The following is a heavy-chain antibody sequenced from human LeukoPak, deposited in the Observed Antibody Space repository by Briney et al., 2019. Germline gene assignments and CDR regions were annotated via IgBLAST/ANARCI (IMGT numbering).Heavy chain of an antibody. D-gene: IGHD3-10*01. V-gene: IGHV4-59*01. CDR2: IYYSGST. CDR1: GGSISSYY. CDR3: ARDMKKLVRGVTRFDYYYYGMDV. J-gene: IGHJ6*02. Sequence: PSETLSLTCTVSGGSISSYYWSWIRQPPGKGLEWIGYIYYSGSTNYNPSLKSRVTISVDTSKNQFSLKLSSVTAADTAVYYCARDMKKLVRGVTRFDYYYYGMDVWGQGTTVTVSS.